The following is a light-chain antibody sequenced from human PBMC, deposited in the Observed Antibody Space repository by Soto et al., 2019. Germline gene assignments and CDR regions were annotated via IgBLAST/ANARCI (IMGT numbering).Light chain of an antibody. Sequence: EILLPLSPGTLSLSPGERATLSCRASQSVSSSYLAWYQQKPGQAPRLLIYGASSRATGIPDRFSGRGAGTDFPLTISRLEPEDFAVYYCQQYGSSWTFGQGTKVDIK. J-gene: IGKJ1*01. CDR1: QSVSSSY. V-gene: IGKV3-20*01. CDR3: QQYGSSWT. CDR2: GAS.